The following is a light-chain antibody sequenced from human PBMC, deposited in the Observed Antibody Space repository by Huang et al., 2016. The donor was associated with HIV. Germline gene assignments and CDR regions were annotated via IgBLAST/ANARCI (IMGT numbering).Light chain of an antibody. V-gene: IGKV1-5*01. Sequence: DIQMTQSPSTLSASVGARVPITCRASQSIDSYLAWYQLKPGKAPKLLIYDASSLDSGVPSRFSCSGSGTEFTLTISSLQPDNFATYYCQQYHSYPGTFGQGTKVEIK. CDR2: DAS. CDR3: QQYHSYPGT. J-gene: IGKJ1*01. CDR1: QSIDSY.